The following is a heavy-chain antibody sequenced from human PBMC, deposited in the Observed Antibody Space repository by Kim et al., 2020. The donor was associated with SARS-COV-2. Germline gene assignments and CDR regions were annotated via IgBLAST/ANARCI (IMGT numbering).Heavy chain of an antibody. CDR3: AHSIAAAGTGDGYYYYYYGMDV. CDR1: GFSLSTSGVG. D-gene: IGHD6-13*01. V-gene: IGHV2-5*02. CDR2: IYWDDDK. Sequence: SGPTLVNPTQTLTLTCTFSGFSLSTSGVGVGWIRQPPGKALEWLALIYWDDDKRYSPSLKSRLTITKDTSKNQVVLTMTNMDPVDTATYYCAHSIAAAGTGDGYYYYYYGMDVWGQGTTVTVSS. J-gene: IGHJ6*02.